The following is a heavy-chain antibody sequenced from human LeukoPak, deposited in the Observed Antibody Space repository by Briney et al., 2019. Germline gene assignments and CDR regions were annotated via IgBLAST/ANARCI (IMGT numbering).Heavy chain of an antibody. V-gene: IGHV3-23*01. CDR3: AKFALRYCSGGSCHPFDY. Sequence: GGSLRLSCAASGFTFSSYAMSWVRQAPGKGLQWVSTISNSDGNTYYADSVKGRFTISRDNSKNTLYLQMNSLRAEDTAVYYCAKFALRYCSGGSCHPFDYWGQGTLVTVSS. D-gene: IGHD2-15*01. J-gene: IGHJ4*02. CDR1: GFTFSSYA. CDR2: ISNSDGNT.